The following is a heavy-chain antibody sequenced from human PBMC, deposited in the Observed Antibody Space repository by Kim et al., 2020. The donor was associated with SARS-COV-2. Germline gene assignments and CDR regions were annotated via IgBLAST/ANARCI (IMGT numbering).Heavy chain of an antibody. CDR1: GGSFSGYY. D-gene: IGHD1-26*01. CDR3: ARRRSGSYVDY. CDR2: INHSGST. J-gene: IGHJ4*02. Sequence: SETLSLTCAVYGGSFSGYYWSWIRQPPGKGLEWIGEINHSGSTNYNPSLKSRVTISVDTSKNQFSLKLSSVTAADTAVYYCARRRSGSYVDYWGQGTLVTVSS. V-gene: IGHV4-34*01.